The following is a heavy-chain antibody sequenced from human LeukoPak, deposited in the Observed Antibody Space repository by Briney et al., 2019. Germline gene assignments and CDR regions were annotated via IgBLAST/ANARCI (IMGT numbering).Heavy chain of an antibody. Sequence: GGSLRLSCAASGFTFSSYAMSWVRQAPGKGLEWVSAISGSGGSTYYADSVKGRFTISGDNSKNTLYLQMNSLRAEDTAVYYCAKRDLWFGEDDADAFDIWGQGTMVTVSS. D-gene: IGHD3-10*01. V-gene: IGHV3-23*01. CDR2: ISGSGGST. CDR3: AKRDLWFGEDDADAFDI. CDR1: GFTFSSYA. J-gene: IGHJ3*02.